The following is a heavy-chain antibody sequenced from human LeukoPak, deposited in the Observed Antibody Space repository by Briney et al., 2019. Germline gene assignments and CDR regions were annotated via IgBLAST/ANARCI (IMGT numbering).Heavy chain of an antibody. CDR3: ATTFGILTGYYSGRFDY. CDR1: GGSISSYC. CDR2: IYYSGST. D-gene: IGHD3-9*01. J-gene: IGHJ4*02. Sequence: SETLSLTCTVSGGSISSYCWSWIRQPPGKGLEWIGYIYYSGSTYYNPSLKSRVTISVDTSKNQFSLKLSSVTAADTAVYYCATTFGILTGYYSGRFDYWGQGTLVTVSS. V-gene: IGHV4-59*08.